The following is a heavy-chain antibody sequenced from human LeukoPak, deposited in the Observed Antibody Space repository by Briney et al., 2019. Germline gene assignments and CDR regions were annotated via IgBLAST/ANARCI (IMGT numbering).Heavy chain of an antibody. J-gene: IGHJ4*02. CDR1: GYTFTSYY. CDR2: INPSGGST. D-gene: IGHD2-21*02. V-gene: IGHV1-46*01. Sequence: SVKVSCEPSGYTFTSYYMHWVRQAPGQGLEWMGIINPSGGSTSYAQKFQGRVTMTRDTSTSTVYMELSSLRSEDTAVYYCARGAIVLVTATPPDYWGQGTLVTDSS. CDR3: ARGAIVLVTATPPDY.